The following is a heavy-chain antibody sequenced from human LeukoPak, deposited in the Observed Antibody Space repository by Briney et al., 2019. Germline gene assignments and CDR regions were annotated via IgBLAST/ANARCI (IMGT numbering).Heavy chain of an antibody. Sequence: PSETLSLTCTVSSGSISSYYWSWIRQPPGKGLEWIGYIYYSGSTNYNPSLKSRVTISVDTSKNQFSLKLSSVTAADTAVYYCARTFGEAFDIWGQGTMVTVSS. V-gene: IGHV4-59*01. D-gene: IGHD3-10*01. J-gene: IGHJ3*02. CDR2: IYYSGST. CDR1: SGSISSYY. CDR3: ARTFGEAFDI.